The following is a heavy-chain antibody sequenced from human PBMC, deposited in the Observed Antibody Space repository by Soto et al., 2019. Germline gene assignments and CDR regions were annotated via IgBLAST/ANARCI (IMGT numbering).Heavy chain of an antibody. J-gene: IGHJ4*02. V-gene: IGHV3-9*01. CDR1: GFTFDDYA. CDR2: ISWNSGSI. Sequence: EVQLVESGGGLVQAGRSLRLSCAASGFTFDDYAMHWVRQAPGKGLEWVSGISWNSGSIGYADSVKGRFTISRDNAKNSLYLQMNSLRAEDTALYYCAKGLEPTVTGYFDYWGQGTLVTVSS. CDR3: AKGLEPTVTGYFDY. D-gene: IGHD4-17*01.